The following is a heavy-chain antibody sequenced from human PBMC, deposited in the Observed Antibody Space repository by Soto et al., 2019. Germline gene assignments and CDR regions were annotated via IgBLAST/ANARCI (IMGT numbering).Heavy chain of an antibody. Sequence: SETLSLTCTVSGGSITSSEYYWAWIRQPPGKGLQFVGTIYYSGSSYSNPSLKSRLSMSVDMTNNHVSLILNSVTAADTAVYYCARVGPWVPYYYDSSPYTFENWFDPWGQGTLVTVSS. J-gene: IGHJ5*02. V-gene: IGHV4-39*02. D-gene: IGHD3-22*01. CDR1: GGSITSSEYY. CDR2: IYYSGSS. CDR3: ARVGPWVPYYYDSSPYTFENWFDP.